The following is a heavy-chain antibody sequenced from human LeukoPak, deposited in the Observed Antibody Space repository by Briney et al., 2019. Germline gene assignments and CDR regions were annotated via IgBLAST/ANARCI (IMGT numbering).Heavy chain of an antibody. CDR2: ISCTGGST. D-gene: IGHD3-3*01. V-gene: IGHV3-23*01. J-gene: IGHJ4*02. CDR3: ARDTGFGEEWLDY. Sequence: QAGGSLRLSCAASGFTLRSYTMNWVRQAPGKGLEWVSGISCTGGSTNYADSVKGRFTISRDNSKNTLYLQMNSLRAEDTAVYYCARDTGFGEEWLDYWGQGTLVTVSS. CDR1: GFTLRSYT.